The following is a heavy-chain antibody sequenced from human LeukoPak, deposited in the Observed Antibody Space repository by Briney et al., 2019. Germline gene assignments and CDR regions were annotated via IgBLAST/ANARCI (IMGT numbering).Heavy chain of an antibody. CDR1: GYTFTSYY. CDR2: INPSGGST. V-gene: IGHV1-46*01. CDR3: ARTGSHNYDILTGYPH. Sequence: ASVKVSCKASGYTFTSYYMHGVRQAPGQGLEWMGIINPSGGSTSYAQKFQGRVTMTRDTSTSTVYMELSSLRSEDTALYYCARTGSHNYDILTGYPHWGQGTLVTVSS. D-gene: IGHD3-9*01. J-gene: IGHJ4*02.